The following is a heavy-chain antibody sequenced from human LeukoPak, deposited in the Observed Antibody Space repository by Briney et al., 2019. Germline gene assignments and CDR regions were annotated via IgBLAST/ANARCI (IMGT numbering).Heavy chain of an antibody. V-gene: IGHV1-3*01. CDR1: GYNFVGYA. J-gene: IGHJ6*04. D-gene: IGHD3-16*01. CDR3: ARDFLGLRGMDV. Sequence: ASVKVSCKASGYNFVGYAIYWVRQAPGQRLEWMGWINGGDGNKKYSEKFQGRVTITGDTSASTVYMELSSLRSEDTAVYYCARDFLGLRGMDVWGKGTTVTVSS. CDR2: INGGDGNK.